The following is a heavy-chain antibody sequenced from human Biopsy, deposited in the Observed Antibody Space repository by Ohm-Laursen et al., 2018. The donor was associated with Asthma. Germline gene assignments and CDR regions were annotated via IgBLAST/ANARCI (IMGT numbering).Heavy chain of an antibody. Sequence: VASVNASCTLSGYSLTDLSMHWIRQAPGQGLGWMGGHDLEEGGTVNARRFQGRFTMTEDTSTDTAYMELSSLSSDDTAVYYCASECPKAYVKYNFQFWGQGTLVTVSS. CDR3: ASECPKAYVKYNFQF. J-gene: IGHJ4*02. CDR2: HDLEEGGT. V-gene: IGHV1-24*01. CDR1: GYSLTDLS. D-gene: IGHD3-16*01.